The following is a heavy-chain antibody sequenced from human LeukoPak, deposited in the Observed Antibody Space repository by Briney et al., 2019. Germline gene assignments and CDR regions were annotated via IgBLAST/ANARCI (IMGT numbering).Heavy chain of an antibody. CDR1: GGSIGSYY. D-gene: IGHD5-18*01. Sequence: SETLSLTCTVSGGSIGSYYWSWIRQPPGKGLEWIGYIYYSGSTNYNPSLKSRVTISVDTSKNQFSLKLSSVTAADTAVYYCARGEGSYGYLFLLDYWGQGTLVTVSS. CDR3: ARGEGSYGYLFLLDY. CDR2: IYYSGST. J-gene: IGHJ4*02. V-gene: IGHV4-59*01.